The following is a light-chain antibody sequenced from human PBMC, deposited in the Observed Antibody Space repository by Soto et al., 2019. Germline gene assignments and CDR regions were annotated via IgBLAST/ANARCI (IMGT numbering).Light chain of an antibody. J-gene: IGKJ4*01. CDR2: GTS. Sequence: IVMTQSPATLSVSPGERATLSCRASQSVSSNLAWYQQKPGQAPRLNIYGTSGRATGIQTRYSGIGYDTEFHLTISKLQSEDLAVYVSQQYHIYPLTFGGGT. CDR3: QQYHIYPLT. V-gene: IGKV3-15*01. CDR1: QSVSSN.